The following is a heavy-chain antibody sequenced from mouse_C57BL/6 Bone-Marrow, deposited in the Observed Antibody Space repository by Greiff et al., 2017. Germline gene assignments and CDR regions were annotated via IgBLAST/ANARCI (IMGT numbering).Heavy chain of an antibody. CDR2: IYPRSGNT. CDR1: GYTFTSYG. J-gene: IGHJ4*01. V-gene: IGHV1-81*01. CDR3: ASIVTTRYYAMDY. D-gene: IGHD2-5*01. Sequence: QVQLQQSGAELARPGASVKLSCKASGYTFTSYGISWVKQRTGQGLEWIGEIYPRSGNTYYNEKFKGKATLTADKSSSTAYMELRSLTSEDSAVYFCASIVTTRYYAMDYWGQGTSVTVSS.